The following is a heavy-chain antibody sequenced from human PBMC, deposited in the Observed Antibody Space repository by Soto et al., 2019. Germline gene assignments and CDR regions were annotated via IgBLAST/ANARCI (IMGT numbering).Heavy chain of an antibody. J-gene: IGHJ6*02. CDR1: GYTFTKNW. Sequence: AESLKISCKASGYTFTKNWISWVRPMPAKGRECMGSIDPSDSETKYNPSVEDHVRLSANKFPNTAYLEWTSLKASHSAIYYCARLTGGSAYGLGVRRQGSRVTVPS. CDR2: IDPSDSET. CDR3: ARLTGGSAYGLGV. V-gene: IGHV5-10-1*01. D-gene: IGHD7-27*01.